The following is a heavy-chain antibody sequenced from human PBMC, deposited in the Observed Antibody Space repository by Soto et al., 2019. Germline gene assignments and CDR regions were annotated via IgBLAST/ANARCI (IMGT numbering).Heavy chain of an antibody. CDR2: IYPGDSDT. V-gene: IGHV5-51*01. J-gene: IGHJ3*02. CDR3: ARRLRVRYFHWEGAIDI. Sequence: GESLKISCKGSGYSFTSYWIGWVRQMPGKGLEWMGIIYPGDSDTRYSPSFQGQVTISADKSISTAYLQWSSLKASDTAMYYCARRLRVRYFHWEGAIDIWGQGTMVTVSS. D-gene: IGHD3-9*01. CDR1: GYSFTSYW.